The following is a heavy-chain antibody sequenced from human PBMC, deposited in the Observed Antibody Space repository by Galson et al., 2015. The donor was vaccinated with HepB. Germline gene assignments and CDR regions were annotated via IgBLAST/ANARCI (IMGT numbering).Heavy chain of an antibody. J-gene: IGHJ4*02. D-gene: IGHD5-18*01. CDR1: GYSLTSYY. V-gene: IGHV3-23*01. Sequence: SCKASGYSLTSYYMRWVRQAPGKGLEWVSAISGSGGSTYYADSVKGRFTISRDNSKNTLYLQMNSLRAEDTAVYYCAKDKVGYSDGYLGDYSGPGTLVTGSS. CDR3: AKDKVGYSDGYLGDY. CDR2: ISGSGGST.